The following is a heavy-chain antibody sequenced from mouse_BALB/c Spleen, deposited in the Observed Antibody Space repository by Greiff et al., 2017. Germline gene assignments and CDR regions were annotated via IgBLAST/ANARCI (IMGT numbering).Heavy chain of an antibody. V-gene: IGHV1-69*02. CDR1: GYTFTSYW. J-gene: IGHJ4*01. Sequence: VQLQQPGAELVKPGAPVKLSCKASGYTFTSYWMNWVKQRPGRGLEWIGRIDPSDRETHYNQKFKDKATLTVDKSSSTAYIQLSSLTSEDSAVYYCAKTARATSYAMDYWGQGTSVTVSS. CDR2: IDPSDRET. D-gene: IGHD3-2*01. CDR3: AKTARATSYAMDY.